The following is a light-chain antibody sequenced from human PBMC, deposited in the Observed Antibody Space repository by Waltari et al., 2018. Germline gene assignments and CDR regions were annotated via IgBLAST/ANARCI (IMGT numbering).Light chain of an antibody. Sequence: QSVLTQPPSASGTPGQRVPISCSGRRSNIGNDSVYWYQQLPGTAPKLLIYRNNQRPSGVPDRFSGSKSGTSASLAISGLRSEDEADYYCAVWDDSLSGRVFGGGTKVTVL. V-gene: IGLV1-47*01. CDR2: RNN. CDR3: AVWDDSLSGRV. J-gene: IGLJ3*02. CDR1: RSNIGNDS.